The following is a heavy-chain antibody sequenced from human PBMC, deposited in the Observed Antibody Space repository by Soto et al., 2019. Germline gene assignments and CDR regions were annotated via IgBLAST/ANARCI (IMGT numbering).Heavy chain of an antibody. CDR1: GGSISSSSYY. V-gene: IGHV4-39*01. CDR3: ARHFADYGDYVGAFDI. CDR2: IYYSGST. Sequence: PSETLSLTCTVSGGSISSSSYYWGWIRQPPGKGLEWIGSIYYSGSTYYNPSLKSRVTISVDTSKNQFSLKLSSVTAADTAVYYCARHFADYGDYVGAFDIWGQGTMVTVSS. D-gene: IGHD4-17*01. J-gene: IGHJ3*02.